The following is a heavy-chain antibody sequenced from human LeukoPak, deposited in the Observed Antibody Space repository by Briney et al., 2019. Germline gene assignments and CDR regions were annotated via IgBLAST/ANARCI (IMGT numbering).Heavy chain of an antibody. CDR1: GGSISSYY. CDR3: ARGAYSSGWYRRYYFDY. CDR2: INYSGST. V-gene: IGHV4-59*01. D-gene: IGHD6-19*01. Sequence: PSETLSLTCTVSGGSISSYYWSWIRQPPGKGLEWIGYINYSGSTNYNPSLKSRVTISVDTSKNQFSLKLSSVTAADTAVYYCARGAYSSGWYRRYYFDYWGQGTLVTVSS. J-gene: IGHJ4*02.